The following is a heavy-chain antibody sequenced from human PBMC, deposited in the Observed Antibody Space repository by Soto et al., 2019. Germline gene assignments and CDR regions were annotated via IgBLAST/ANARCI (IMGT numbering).Heavy chain of an antibody. J-gene: IGHJ3*02. CDR2: ISYSGST. D-gene: IGHD6-19*01. Sequence: SETLSLTSTVSGGSVSSDSYYWNWIRQPPGEGLEWIGYISYSGSTNYNPSLKSRVTMSVDTSKNEFSLRLSSVTAADTAVYFCARDGLGSSGGKDAFDIWGQGAMVTVS. CDR3: ARDGLGSSGGKDAFDI. V-gene: IGHV4-61*01. CDR1: GGSVSSDSYY.